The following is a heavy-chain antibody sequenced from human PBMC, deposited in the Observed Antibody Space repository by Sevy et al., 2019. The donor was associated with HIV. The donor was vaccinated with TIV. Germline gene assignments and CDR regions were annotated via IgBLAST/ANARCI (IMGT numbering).Heavy chain of an antibody. Sequence: GGSLRLSCVASGFSVRDNYMTWVRQAPGKGLEWVSLIYSGGSTYYADSVKGRFLISRVSSKNTLFLHMNSLRAGDTAVYYCERGGEAKDFDYWGRGTLVTVSS. CDR1: GFSVRDNY. CDR3: ERGGEAKDFDY. D-gene: IGHD3-16*01. V-gene: IGHV3-53*01. J-gene: IGHJ4*02. CDR2: IYSGGST.